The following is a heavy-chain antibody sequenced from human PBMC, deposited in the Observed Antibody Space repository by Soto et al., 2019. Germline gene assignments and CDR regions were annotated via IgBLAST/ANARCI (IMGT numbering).Heavy chain of an antibody. Sequence: QLQLQESGPGLVKPSETLSLTCTVSGGSISSSSYYWGWIRQPPGKGLEWIGSIYYSGSTYYNPSLKSRVTISVDTSKNQFSLKPSSVTAADTAVYYCARHLRDRGDFWSGYVPYYYYGMDVWGQGTTVTVSS. J-gene: IGHJ6*02. V-gene: IGHV4-39*01. CDR1: GGSISSSSYY. CDR2: IYYSGST. CDR3: ARHLRDRGDFWSGYVPYYYYGMDV. D-gene: IGHD3-3*01.